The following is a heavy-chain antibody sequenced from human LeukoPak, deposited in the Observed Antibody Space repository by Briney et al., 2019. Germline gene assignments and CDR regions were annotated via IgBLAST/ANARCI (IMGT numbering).Heavy chain of an antibody. V-gene: IGHV3-23*01. Sequence: GGSLRLSCAASGFTFSSYAMSWVRQAPGKGLEWVSAISGSGGSTYYADSVKGRFTISRDNSKSTLYLQMNSLRAEDTAVYYCAKGGQTPYYYYGMDVWGQGTTVTVSS. J-gene: IGHJ6*02. CDR1: GFTFSSYA. CDR2: ISGSGGST. CDR3: AKGGQTPYYYYGMDV. D-gene: IGHD5-12*01.